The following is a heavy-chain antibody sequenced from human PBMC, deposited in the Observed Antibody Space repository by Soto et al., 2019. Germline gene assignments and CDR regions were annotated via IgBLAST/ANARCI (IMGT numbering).Heavy chain of an antibody. V-gene: IGHV4-39*01. D-gene: IGHD4-17*01. CDR2: VYYRGSS. J-gene: IGHJ4*01. Sequence: PSETLSLTCTVSGGSVTNSSYYWGWIRQSPGKGLEWIGSVYYRGSSYSKSSVKSRITISVDTSKNQFSLNFNSVTASDTALYYCVSQRTTVLTQAYFDYWGPGALVTVSS. CDR1: GGSVTNSSYY. CDR3: VSQRTTVLTQAYFDY.